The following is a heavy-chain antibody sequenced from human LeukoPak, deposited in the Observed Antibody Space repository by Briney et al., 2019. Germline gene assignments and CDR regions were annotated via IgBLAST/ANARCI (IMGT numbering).Heavy chain of an antibody. J-gene: IGHJ4*02. CDR2: INPNSGGT. V-gene: IGHV1-2*06. CDR1: GYTFTGYY. D-gene: IGHD3-16*02. Sequence: ASVKVPCKASGYTFTGYYMHWVRQAPGQGLEWMGRINPNSGGTNYAQKFQGRVTMTRDTSISTAYMELSRLRSDDTAVYYCARDRKAFGGVIGLFDYWGQGTLVTVSS. CDR3: ARDRKAFGGVIGLFDY.